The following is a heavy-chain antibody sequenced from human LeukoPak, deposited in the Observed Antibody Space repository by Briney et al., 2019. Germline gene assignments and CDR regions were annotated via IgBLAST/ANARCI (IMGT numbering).Heavy chain of an antibody. CDR3: ARGPDYYYDSSGYSDY. Sequence: PGGSLRLSCAASGFTFSSYSMNWVRQAPGKGLEWVSSISSSSSYIYYADSVKGRFTISRDNAKNSLYLQMNSLRAEDTAVYYCARGPDYYYDSSGYSDYWGQGTLVTVSS. CDR2: ISSSSSYI. J-gene: IGHJ4*02. V-gene: IGHV3-21*01. D-gene: IGHD3-22*01. CDR1: GFTFSSYS.